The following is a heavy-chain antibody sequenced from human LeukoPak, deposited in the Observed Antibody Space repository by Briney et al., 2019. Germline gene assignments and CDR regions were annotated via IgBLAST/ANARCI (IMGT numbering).Heavy chain of an antibody. Sequence: PSETLSLTCTVSGGSISSSSYYWGWIRQPPGKGLRWIESNYYSGSTYYNPSLKSRVTISVDTSKNQFSLKLSSVTAADTAVYYCASLLRGGRFLEWPPSDYWGQGTLVTVSS. J-gene: IGHJ4*02. D-gene: IGHD3-3*01. CDR2: NYYSGST. CDR3: ASLLRGGRFLEWPPSDY. V-gene: IGHV4-39*01. CDR1: GGSISSSSYY.